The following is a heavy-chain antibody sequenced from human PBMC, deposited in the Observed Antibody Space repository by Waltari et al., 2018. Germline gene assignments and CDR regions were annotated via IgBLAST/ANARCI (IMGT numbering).Heavy chain of an antibody. J-gene: IGHJ2*01. D-gene: IGHD6-13*01. CDR2: IYYSGST. V-gene: IGHV4-39*07. Sequence: QLQLQESGPGLVKPSETLSLTCTVSGGSISSSSYYWGWIRQPPGKGLEWIGSIYYSGSTYYNPSLKSRVTISVDTSKNQFSLKLSSVTAADTAVYYCARDNGWGSSWADWYFDLWGRGTLVTVSS. CDR3: ARDNGWGSSWADWYFDL. CDR1: GGSISSSSYY.